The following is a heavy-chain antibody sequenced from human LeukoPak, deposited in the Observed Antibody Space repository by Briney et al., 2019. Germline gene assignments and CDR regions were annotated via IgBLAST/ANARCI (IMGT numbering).Heavy chain of an antibody. D-gene: IGHD3-22*01. J-gene: IGHJ4*02. CDR1: GFSLSTSGVG. CDR2: IYWDDDQ. V-gene: IGHV2-5*02. Sequence: SGPTLVKPTQTLTLTRTFSGFSLSTSGVGVGWIRQPPGKALEWLALIYWDDDQRYSPSLKSRLTLTKDTSKNQVVLTMTNMDPVDTATYYCTHKFGFSSGPDYWGQGTLVTVSS. CDR3: THKFGFSSGPDY.